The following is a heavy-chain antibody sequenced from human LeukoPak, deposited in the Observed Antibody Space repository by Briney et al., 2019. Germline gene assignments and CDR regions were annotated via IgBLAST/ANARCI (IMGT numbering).Heavy chain of an antibody. J-gene: IGHJ3*02. D-gene: IGHD3-22*01. V-gene: IGHV4-39*07. CDR2: IYYSGST. CDR1: GGSISSSSYY. CDR3: VPGDDSSGPPI. Sequence: PSETLSLTCTVSGGSISSSSYYWGWIRQPPGKGLEWIGSIYYSGSTYYNPSLKSRVTISVDTSKNQFSLKLSSVTAADTAVYYCVPGDDSSGPPIWGQGTMVTVSS.